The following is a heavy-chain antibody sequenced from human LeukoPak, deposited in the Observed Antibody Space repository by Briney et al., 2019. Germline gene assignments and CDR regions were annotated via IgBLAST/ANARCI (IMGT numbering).Heavy chain of an antibody. D-gene: IGHD6-13*01. CDR1: GGSISTYY. CDR3: ARTIAAAGSDWFDP. V-gene: IGHV4-59*08. Sequence: SETLSLTCTVSGGSISTYYWSWIRQPPGKGLEWIGYIYYSGSTNYNPPLKSRVTISVDTSKNQLSLKLSSVTAADTAVYYCARTIAAAGSDWFDPWGQGTLVTVSS. J-gene: IGHJ5*02. CDR2: IYYSGST.